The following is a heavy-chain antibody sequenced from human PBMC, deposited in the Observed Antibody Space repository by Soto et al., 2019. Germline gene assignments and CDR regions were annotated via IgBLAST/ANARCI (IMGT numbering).Heavy chain of an antibody. J-gene: IGHJ6*02. CDR2: ISAYNGNT. CDR3: ARWYQGYCSGGSCYNRVYYYYGMVV. CDR1: GYTFTSYG. D-gene: IGHD2-15*01. V-gene: IGHV1-18*04. Sequence: GASVKVSCKASGYTFTSYGISWVRQAPGQGLEWMGWISAYNGNTNYAQKLQGRVTMTTDTSTSTAYMELRSLRSDDTAVYYCARWYQGYCSGGSCYNRVYYYYGMVVWGQGTTVSVSS.